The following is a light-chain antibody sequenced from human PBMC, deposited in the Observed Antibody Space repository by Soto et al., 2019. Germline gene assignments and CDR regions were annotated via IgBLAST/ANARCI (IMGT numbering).Light chain of an antibody. J-gene: IGKJ1*01. CDR3: QQYNDWPRT. CDR1: VSVRTD. Sequence: EIVMTPSPDTLSLSPGQRATLSCRASVSVRTDLAWYQQKPGQAPRLLIYGASTRATGIPARFSGSGSGTEFTLTISSLQSEDFAVYYCQQYNDWPRTFGQGTKVDIK. CDR2: GAS. V-gene: IGKV3-15*01.